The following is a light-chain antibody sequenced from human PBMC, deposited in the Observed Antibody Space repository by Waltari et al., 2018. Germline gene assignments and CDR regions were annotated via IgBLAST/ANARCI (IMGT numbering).Light chain of an antibody. CDR2: RKN. Sequence: QSVLTQPPSASGTPGQRVTISCSGSSSNIGTNYVNWYQQFPGTAPKLLIYRKNQRPSGVPDRFSGSKSGTSASLAISGLRSEDEAEYYCAAWDASHVVFGGGTKLTVL. CDR1: SSNIGTNY. J-gene: IGLJ2*01. V-gene: IGLV1-47*01. CDR3: AAWDASHVV.